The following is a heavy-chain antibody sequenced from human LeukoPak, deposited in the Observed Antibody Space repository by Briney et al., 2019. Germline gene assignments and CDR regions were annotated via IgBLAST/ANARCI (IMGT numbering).Heavy chain of an antibody. CDR3: ARVVPAATAPNYGMDV. Sequence: SETLSLTCTVSGGSISSYYWSWIRQPAGKGLEWIGRIYTSGSTNYNPSLKSRVTISVDTSKNQFSLKLSSVTAADTAVYYCARVVPAATAPNYGMDVWGQGTTVTVSS. V-gene: IGHV4-4*07. J-gene: IGHJ6*02. CDR2: IYTSGST. CDR1: GGSISSYY. D-gene: IGHD2-2*01.